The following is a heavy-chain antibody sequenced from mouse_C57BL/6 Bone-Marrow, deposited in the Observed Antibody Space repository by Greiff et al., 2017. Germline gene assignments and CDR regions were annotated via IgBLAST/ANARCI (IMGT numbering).Heavy chain of an antibody. Sequence: VQLQQSGAELVKPGASVKISCKASGYTFTDYYINWVKQRPGQGLEWIGKSGPGSGSTYYNEKFKGKATLTADKSSSTAYMQLSSLTSEDSAVYFCARQTVGPYYFDYWGQGTTLTVSS. D-gene: IGHD1-1*01. CDR3: ARQTVGPYYFDY. V-gene: IGHV1-77*01. CDR1: GYTFTDYY. CDR2: SGPGSGST. J-gene: IGHJ2*01.